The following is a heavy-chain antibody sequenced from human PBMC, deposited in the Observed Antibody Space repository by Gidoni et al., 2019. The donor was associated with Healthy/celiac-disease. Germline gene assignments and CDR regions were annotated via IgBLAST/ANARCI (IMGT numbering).Heavy chain of an antibody. Sequence: QVQLVESGGGVVQPGRSLRLSCAASGFTFSSYGMHWVRQAPGKGRFTISRDNSKNTLYLQMNSLRAEDTAVYYCAKALRGSSPSFDYWGQGTLVTVSS. CDR1: GFTFSSYG. V-gene: IGHV3-30*03. D-gene: IGHD3-10*01. J-gene: IGHJ4*02. CDR3: AKALRGSSPSFDY.